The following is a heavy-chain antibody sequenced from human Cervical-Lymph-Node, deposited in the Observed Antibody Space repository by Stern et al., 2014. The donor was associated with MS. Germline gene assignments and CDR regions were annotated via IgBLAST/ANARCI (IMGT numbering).Heavy chain of an antibody. CDR1: GYSFTANW. V-gene: IGHV5-51*01. CDR3: ARDYGDYAFDY. CDR2: IYPGDSDT. J-gene: IGHJ4*02. D-gene: IGHD4-17*01. Sequence: EVQLVESGAEVKQPGESLKISCKGSGYSFTANWIAWVRQMPGKGLEWMGFIYPGDSDTRYSPSFQGQVTISADKSISTAYLQWSSLKASDTAMYYCARDYGDYAFDYWGQGTLVTVSS.